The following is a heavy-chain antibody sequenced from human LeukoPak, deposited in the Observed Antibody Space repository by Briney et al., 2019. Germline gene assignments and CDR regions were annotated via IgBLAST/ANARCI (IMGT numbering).Heavy chain of an antibody. D-gene: IGHD6-6*01. Sequence: QTGGSLRLSCAASGFTFSSYAMSWVRQAPGKGLEWVSAISGSVGSTYYADSVKGRFTISRDNSKNTLYLQRNSLRGEYTAVYYCARGYSISSWSLFDFWGQGTLVTVSS. J-gene: IGHJ4*02. CDR1: GFTFSSYA. CDR3: ARGYSISSWSLFDF. CDR2: ISGSVGST. V-gene: IGHV3-23*01.